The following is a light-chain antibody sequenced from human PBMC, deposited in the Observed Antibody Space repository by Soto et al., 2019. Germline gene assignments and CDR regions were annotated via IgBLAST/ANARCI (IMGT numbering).Light chain of an antibody. CDR3: QHYNGY. V-gene: IGKV1-5*01. Sequence: DMPMTQAPTTLSASVGDRVTITCRASQNIRSWLAWYQQKPGKAPKVRIYDAYTLESGVPSRFSGSGFGTEFTLTISSLQPDDFATYYCQHYNGYFGQGTKLEIK. CDR2: DAY. CDR1: QNIRSW. J-gene: IGKJ2*01.